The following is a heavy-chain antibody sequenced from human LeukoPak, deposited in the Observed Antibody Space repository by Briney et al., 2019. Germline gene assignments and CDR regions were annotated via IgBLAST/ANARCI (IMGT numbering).Heavy chain of an antibody. D-gene: IGHD3-10*01. CDR2: IHYSGST. Sequence: SETLSLTCTVSGGSTSGYYWSWIRQPPGKGLEWIGNIHYSGSTNDNPSLMNRVTMSLDTSKNQFSLRLSSVTAADTAVYYCARASITMVRGAGGYFDYWGQGTLVTVSS. J-gene: IGHJ4*02. V-gene: IGHV4-59*01. CDR3: ARASITMVRGAGGYFDY. CDR1: GGSTSGYY.